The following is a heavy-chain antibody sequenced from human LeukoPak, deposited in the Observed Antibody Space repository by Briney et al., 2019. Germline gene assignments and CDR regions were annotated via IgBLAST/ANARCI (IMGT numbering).Heavy chain of an antibody. CDR2: ISGNGGST. Sequence: GGSLRLSCAASGFTFSNYAMTWVRQAPGKGLEWVSVISGNGGSTYYSDSVKGRFTISRDNSKNTLYLQMNSLRAEDTAVYYCAKDLGRAYCGGDCYIFDYWGQGTLVTVSS. CDR1: GFTFSNYA. D-gene: IGHD2-21*02. CDR3: AKDLGRAYCGGDCYIFDY. V-gene: IGHV3-23*01. J-gene: IGHJ4*02.